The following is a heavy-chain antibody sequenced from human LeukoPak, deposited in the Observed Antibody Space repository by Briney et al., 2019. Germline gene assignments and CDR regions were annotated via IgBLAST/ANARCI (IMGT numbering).Heavy chain of an antibody. CDR3: AAESSSGFFDWLDH. V-gene: IGHV1-58*01. J-gene: IGHJ5*02. Sequence: EASVTVSCKASGFTFTSSSVQWVRQARGQGLEWIGWILVGRGNTNYAQKFQERVTITSDMSTSTAYMELSSLRSEDTAVYYCAAESSSGFFDWLDHWGQGTLVTVSS. CDR1: GFTFTSSS. CDR2: ILVGRGNT. D-gene: IGHD3-22*01.